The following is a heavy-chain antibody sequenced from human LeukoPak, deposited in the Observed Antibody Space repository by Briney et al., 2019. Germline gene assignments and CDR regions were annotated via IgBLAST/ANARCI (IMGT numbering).Heavy chain of an antibody. V-gene: IGHV4-4*07. D-gene: IGHD1-26*01. Sequence: TETLSLTCTVSGGSISSYYWSWIRQPAGKGLEWIGRIYPSGSTNYNPSLKSRVTISVDTSKNQFSLKLSSVTAADTAVYYCARGLGATSDFQHWGQGTLVTVSS. CDR1: GGSISSYY. CDR3: ARGLGATSDFQH. J-gene: IGHJ1*01. CDR2: IYPSGST.